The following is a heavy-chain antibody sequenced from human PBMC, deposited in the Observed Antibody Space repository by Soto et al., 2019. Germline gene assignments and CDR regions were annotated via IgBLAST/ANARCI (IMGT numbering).Heavy chain of an antibody. J-gene: IGHJ5*02. CDR2: TFWDDDK. D-gene: IGHD5-18*01. CDR3: VYRRPATATWFDP. CDR1: GFSLNTSGVG. V-gene: IGHV2-5*02. Sequence: SGPTLVNPTQTLTLTCTFSGFSLNTSGVGVGWIRQPPGKALEWLALTFWDDDKRYSPSLKTRLSITKDTSKNQVFLTMTNMDPVDTGTYYCVYRRPATATWFDPWGLGILVTVSS.